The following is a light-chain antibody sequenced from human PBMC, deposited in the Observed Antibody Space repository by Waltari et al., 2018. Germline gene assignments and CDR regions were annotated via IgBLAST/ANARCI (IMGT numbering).Light chain of an antibody. V-gene: IGKV1-5*03. CDR1: QSISSW. CDR2: QAS. J-gene: IGKJ5*01. Sequence: DIQMTQSTSTLSASVGDRVTITCRASQSISSWLAWYQHKPGKAPKLLIYQASTLEGGVPDRFSGSGAGTDFTLKISRVEAEDVGVYYCMQATHFAPITFGQGTRLEIK. CDR3: MQATHFAPIT.